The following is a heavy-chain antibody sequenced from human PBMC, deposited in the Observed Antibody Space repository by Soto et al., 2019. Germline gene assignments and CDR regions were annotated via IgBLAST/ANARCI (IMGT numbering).Heavy chain of an antibody. CDR3: ARGRITIFGAAPGGFDP. D-gene: IGHD3-3*01. CDR2: INPSSGGT. Sequence: ASVKVSCKASGYTFTGYYMHWVRQAPGQGLEWMGWINPSSGGTNYAQKFQGWVTMTRDTSISTAYMELSRLRSDDTAVYYCARGRITIFGAAPGGFDPCGQGTLVTVSS. V-gene: IGHV1-2*04. CDR1: GYTFTGYY. J-gene: IGHJ5*02.